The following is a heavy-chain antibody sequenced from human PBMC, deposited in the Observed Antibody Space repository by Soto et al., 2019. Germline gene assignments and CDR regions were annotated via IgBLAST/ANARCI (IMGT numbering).Heavy chain of an antibody. Sequence: PSETLSLTCSVSGVSIRNYYWSWIRQPPGKGLEWIGYIYHSGSTNYNPSLRSRVTISIDTSKNQFSLKLSSVTAADTAVYYCARLPLWFGELSKGIWFDPWGQGTLVTVSS. D-gene: IGHD3-10*01. CDR3: ARLPLWFGELSKGIWFDP. CDR2: IYHSGST. V-gene: IGHV4-59*08. J-gene: IGHJ5*02. CDR1: GVSIRNYY.